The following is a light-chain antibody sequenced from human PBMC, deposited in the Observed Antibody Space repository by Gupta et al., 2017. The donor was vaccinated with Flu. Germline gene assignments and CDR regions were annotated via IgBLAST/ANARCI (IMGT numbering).Light chain of an antibody. CDR1: QGLVYSDGNTY. CDR2: LVT. CDR3: MQGAHWPWA. J-gene: IGKJ1*01. Sequence: ISCRSSQGLVYSDGNTYLHWFQQGPGQSPRRLIYLVTKRDSGVPDRFSGSGSGTDFTLTISRVEAEDVGVYFCMQGAHWPWAFGQGTKLEIK. V-gene: IGKV2-30*01.